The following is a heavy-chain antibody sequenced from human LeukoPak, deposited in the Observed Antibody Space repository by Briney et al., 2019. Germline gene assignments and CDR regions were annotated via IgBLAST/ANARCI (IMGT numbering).Heavy chain of an antibody. Sequence: GGSLRLSCAASGLHFSGTAMSWVRKAPGKGLEWVSAISHDGMNAYYADSVKGRFTISRDNSKKTVSLEMSSLTAADTGVYYCAKDGAQYSSGPECDPRGQGALVTVSP. CDR2: ISHDGMNA. V-gene: IGHV3-23*01. CDR3: AKDGAQYSSGPECDP. CDR1: GLHFSGTA. J-gene: IGHJ5*02. D-gene: IGHD6-19*01.